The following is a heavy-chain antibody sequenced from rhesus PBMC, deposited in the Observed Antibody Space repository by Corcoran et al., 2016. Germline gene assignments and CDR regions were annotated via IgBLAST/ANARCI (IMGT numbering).Heavy chain of an antibody. V-gene: IGHV1-70*01. J-gene: IGHJ4*01. CDR3: AAEFSSGWS. CDR1: GYTFTIYF. CDR2: IHPGYGST. D-gene: IGHD6S26*01. Sequence: QEQLVQSGAEVKKPGAPVKVSCKASGYTFTIYFIRWLRQAPGQGFEWRGGIHPGYGSTSYAQKFQGRVTITADMSTSTVYMELSSLRSEDMAVYYCAAEFSSGWSWGQGVLVTVSS.